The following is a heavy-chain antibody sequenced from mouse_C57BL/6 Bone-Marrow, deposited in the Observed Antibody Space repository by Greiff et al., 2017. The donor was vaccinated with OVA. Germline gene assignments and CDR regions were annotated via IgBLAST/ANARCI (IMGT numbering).Heavy chain of an antibody. V-gene: IGHV7-3*01. D-gene: IGHD1-1*01. CDR3: ARYPLYYGSSPWFAY. Sequence: EVQGVESGGGLVQPGGSLSLSCAASGFTFTDYYMSWVRQPPGKALEWLGFIRNKANGYTTEYSASVKGRFTISRDNSQSILYLQMNALRAEDSATYYCARYPLYYGSSPWFAYWGQGTLVTVSA. CDR2: IRNKANGYTT. J-gene: IGHJ3*01. CDR1: GFTFTDYY.